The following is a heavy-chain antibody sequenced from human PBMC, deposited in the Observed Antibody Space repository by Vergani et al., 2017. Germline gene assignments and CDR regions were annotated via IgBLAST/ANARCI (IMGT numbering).Heavy chain of an antibody. CDR1: GGTFSSYA. Sequence: QVQLVQSGAEVKKPGSSVKVSCKASGGTFSSYAISWVRQAPGQGLEWMGGIIPIFGTANYAQKFQGRVTITAAKSTSTAYMELSSLRSEDTAVYYCARDRGWVLRDDDAFDIWGQGTMVTVSS. D-gene: IGHD1-26*01. J-gene: IGHJ3*02. CDR2: IIPIFGTA. V-gene: IGHV1-69*06. CDR3: ARDRGWVLRDDDAFDI.